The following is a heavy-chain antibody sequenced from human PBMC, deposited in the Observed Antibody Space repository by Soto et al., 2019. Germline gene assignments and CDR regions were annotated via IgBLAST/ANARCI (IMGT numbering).Heavy chain of an antibody. CDR1: GASISSSRYH. V-gene: IGHV4-30-4*01. Sequence: QEHLQESGPGLVRPSQPLSLTCSVSGASISSSRYHWGWIGQPPGRGLEWIGHTYDSGSAYYNPYSKGRVIISVDTSKNPFYLVLRSVTAPETDVSYGDGYYEGIGGRGPWGQGALVTVSS. D-gene: IGHD3-22*01. J-gene: IGHJ5*02. CDR3: DGYYEGIGGRGP. CDR2: TYDSGSA.